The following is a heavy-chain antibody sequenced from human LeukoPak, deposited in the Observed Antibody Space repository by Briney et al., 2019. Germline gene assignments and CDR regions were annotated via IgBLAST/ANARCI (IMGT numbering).Heavy chain of an antibody. CDR2: IYYSGST. CDR1: GGSISSSSYY. Sequence: SETLSLTCTVSGGSISSSSYYWGWIRQPPGKGLEWIGSIYYSGSTYYNPSLKSRVTISVDTSKNQFSLKLSSVTAADTAVYYCARHRCSGGSCSIYFDYWGQGTLVTVSS. J-gene: IGHJ4*02. D-gene: IGHD2-15*01. CDR3: ARHRCSGGSCSIYFDY. V-gene: IGHV4-39*01.